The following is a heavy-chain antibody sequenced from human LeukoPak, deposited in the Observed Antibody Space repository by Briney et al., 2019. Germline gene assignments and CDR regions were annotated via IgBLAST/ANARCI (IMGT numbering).Heavy chain of an antibody. D-gene: IGHD3-9*01. J-gene: IGHJ4*02. CDR3: ARTYYDILTGYNPYFDY. Sequence: PGGSLRLSCAASGFTFSSYSMNWVRQAPGKGLEWVSFISSSRSYIYYADSVKGRFAISRDNAKNSLYLQMNSLRAEDTAVYYCARTYYDILTGYNPYFDYWGQGILVTVSS. CDR1: GFTFSSYS. V-gene: IGHV3-21*01. CDR2: ISSSRSYI.